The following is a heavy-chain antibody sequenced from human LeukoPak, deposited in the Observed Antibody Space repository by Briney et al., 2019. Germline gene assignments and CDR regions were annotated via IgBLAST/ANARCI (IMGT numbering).Heavy chain of an antibody. CDR3: ANPQSRGYDYLDY. CDR1: GYTFTGYY. Sequence: SCKASGYTFTGYYMHWVRQAPGKGLEWVAVISIDGSEKYYADSVKGRFTISRDNSKNTLYLQMNSLRGDDTAVYYCANPQSRGYDYLDYWGQGTLVTVSS. J-gene: IGHJ4*02. CDR2: ISIDGSEK. V-gene: IGHV3-30*18. D-gene: IGHD5-12*01.